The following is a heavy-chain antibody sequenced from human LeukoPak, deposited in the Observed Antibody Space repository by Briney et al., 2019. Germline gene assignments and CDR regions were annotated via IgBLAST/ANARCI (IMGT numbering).Heavy chain of an antibody. CDR2: TSDRGDYT. J-gene: IGHJ4*02. CDR1: GFTFSSYS. CDR3: ARARYFDWLPSLDY. D-gene: IGHD3-9*01. Sequence: GGSLRLSCAASGFTFSSYSMSWVRQAPGKGLEWVSGTSDRGDYTYYADSVKGRFTISRDTSKNTLYLQMNSLRAEDTAVYYCARARYFDWLPSLDYWGQGTLVTVSS. V-gene: IGHV3-23*01.